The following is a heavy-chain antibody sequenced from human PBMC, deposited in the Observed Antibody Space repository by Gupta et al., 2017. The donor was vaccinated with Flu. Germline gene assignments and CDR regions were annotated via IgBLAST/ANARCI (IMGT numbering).Heavy chain of an antibody. CDR1: Y. CDR3: ARGYCSRTSCYRDGFDF. D-gene: IGHD2-2*01. J-gene: IGHJ3*01. CDR2: IYRSETT. Sequence: YWNWIRQSPGKGLEWIGNIYRSETTYYTASLRSRVIISLDTSKNQFSLTLTSVTAADTAVYFCARGYCSRTSCYRDGFDFWGQGTMVTVSS. V-gene: IGHV4-30-4*01.